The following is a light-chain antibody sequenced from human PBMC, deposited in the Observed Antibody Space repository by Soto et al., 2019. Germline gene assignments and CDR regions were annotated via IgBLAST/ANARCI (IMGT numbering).Light chain of an antibody. J-gene: IGKJ2*01. Sequence: DIQMTQSPSTLSASVGDRVTITCRASQSISSWLAWYQQKPGKAPNLLIYDASSLESGVPSRFSGSVSGTEFTFTISSLQPDDFATYYCQQYNSYSPYTFGQGTKLEIK. CDR2: DAS. V-gene: IGKV1-5*01. CDR3: QQYNSYSPYT. CDR1: QSISSW.